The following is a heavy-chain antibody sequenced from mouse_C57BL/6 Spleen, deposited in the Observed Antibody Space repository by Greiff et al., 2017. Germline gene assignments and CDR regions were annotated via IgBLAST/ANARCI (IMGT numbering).Heavy chain of an antibody. D-gene: IGHD1-1*01. V-gene: IGHV1-81*01. J-gene: IGHJ4*01. Sequence: QVQLQQSGAELARPGASVKLSCKASGYTFTSYGISWVKQRTGQGLEWIGEIYPRSGNTYYNEKFKGKATLTADKSSSTAYMELRSLTSEDSAVYFCARSHYYGSSYEGYFAMDYWGQGTSVTVSS. CDR1: GYTFTSYG. CDR2: IYPRSGNT. CDR3: ARSHYYGSSYEGYFAMDY.